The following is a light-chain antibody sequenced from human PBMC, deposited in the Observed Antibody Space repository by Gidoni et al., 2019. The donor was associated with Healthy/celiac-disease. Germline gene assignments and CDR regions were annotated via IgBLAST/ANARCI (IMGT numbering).Light chain of an antibody. CDR1: SSAVGGYNS. CDR3: SSYTSISTPV. V-gene: IGLV2-14*01. CDR2: EVS. J-gene: IGLJ3*02. Sequence: QSALTQPASVSGSPGQSITISCTGTSSAVGGYNSVSWYQQHPGDAPKLMFYEVSKRPSGVSNRFAGSKSGNTASLTISVLQADDDAYYYCSSYTSISTPVFGGGTKLTVL.